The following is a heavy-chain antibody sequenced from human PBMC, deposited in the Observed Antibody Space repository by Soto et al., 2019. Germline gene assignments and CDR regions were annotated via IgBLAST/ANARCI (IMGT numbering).Heavy chain of an antibody. CDR2: IWYDGSNK. CDR3: ARAWDSSTALNWFDP. CDR1: GFTFSSYG. Sequence: PGGSLRLSCAASGFTFSSYGMHWVRQAPGKGLEWVAVIWYDGSNKYYADSVKGRFTISRDNSKNTLYLQMNSLRAEDTAVYYCARAWDSSTALNWFDPWGQGTLVTVSS. D-gene: IGHD6-13*01. V-gene: IGHV3-33*01. J-gene: IGHJ5*02.